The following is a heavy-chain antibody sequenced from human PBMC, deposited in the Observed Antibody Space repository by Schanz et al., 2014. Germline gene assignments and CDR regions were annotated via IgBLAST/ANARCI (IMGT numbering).Heavy chain of an antibody. CDR3: ARDVAAAGNYYYYFGMDV. CDR2: ISAYNGNT. Sequence: QVQLVQSGAEVKKPGSSVKVSCKASGGTFSSNGISWVRQAPGQGLEWMGWISAYNGNTNYAQKVQGRVTLTTDTSTSTAYMELRNLRSDDTAVYYCARDVAAAGNYYYYFGMDVWDQGTTVTVSS. V-gene: IGHV1-18*01. J-gene: IGHJ6*02. D-gene: IGHD6-13*01. CDR1: GGTFSSNG.